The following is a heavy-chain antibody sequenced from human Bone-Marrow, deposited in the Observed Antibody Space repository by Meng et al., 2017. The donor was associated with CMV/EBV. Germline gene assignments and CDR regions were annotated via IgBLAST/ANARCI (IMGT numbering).Heavy chain of an antibody. CDR2: ISSGSDYI. J-gene: IGHJ4*02. V-gene: IGHV3-21*03. D-gene: IGHD6-13*01. CDR1: GFTFSTNS. CDR3: VMARPGILFDY. Sequence: GESLKISCAASGFTFSTNSMNWVRQAPGKALEWVSSISSGSDYIYYPDSVRGRFTVSRDNAKNLMYLQMNSLRAEDTAVYYCVMARPGILFDYWGQGTLVTVSS.